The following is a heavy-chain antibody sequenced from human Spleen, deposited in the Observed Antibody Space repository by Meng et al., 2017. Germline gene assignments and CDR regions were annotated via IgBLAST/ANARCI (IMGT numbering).Heavy chain of an antibody. J-gene: IGHJ5*02. CDR2: IYHSGST. CDR1: GGSISSSSYY. V-gene: IGHV4-39*07. Sequence: QLQLQESGPGLVKPWETLSLTCSVSGGSISSSSYYWGWIRQPPGKGLEWIGYIYHSGSTFYNPSLKSRVTMSVDRSKTQSSLNLSSVTAADTAVYYCASYVSGTYRFDPWGQGTLVTVSS. D-gene: IGHD3-10*01. CDR3: ASYVSGTYRFDP.